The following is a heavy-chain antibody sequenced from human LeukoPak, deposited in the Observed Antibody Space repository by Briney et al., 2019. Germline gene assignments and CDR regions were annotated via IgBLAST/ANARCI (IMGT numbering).Heavy chain of an antibody. CDR3: ASTPYSSSWYPNYYFDY. D-gene: IGHD6-13*01. Sequence: GGSLRLSCAASGFTFSSYWMSWVRQAPGKGLEWVAIIKQDGSEKYYVDSVKGRFTISRDNAKNSLYLQMNSLRAEDTAVYYCASTPYSSSWYPNYYFDYWGQGTLVTVSS. V-gene: IGHV3-7*01. J-gene: IGHJ4*02. CDR2: IKQDGSEK. CDR1: GFTFSSYW.